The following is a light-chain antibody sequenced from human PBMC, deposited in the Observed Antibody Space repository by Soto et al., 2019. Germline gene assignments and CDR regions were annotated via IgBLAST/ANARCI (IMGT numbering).Light chain of an antibody. CDR2: EVT. CDR3: SSYAGSNNFV. Sequence: QSVLTQPPSASGFPGQSVTISCTGTSSDVGYYDYVSWYQQHPGKAPKLVIYEVTKRPSGVPDRVSASKSGNTASLTVSGHRAEDEAAYYCSSYAGSNNFVFGSGTKLTVL. V-gene: IGLV2-8*01. J-gene: IGLJ1*01. CDR1: SSDVGYYDY.